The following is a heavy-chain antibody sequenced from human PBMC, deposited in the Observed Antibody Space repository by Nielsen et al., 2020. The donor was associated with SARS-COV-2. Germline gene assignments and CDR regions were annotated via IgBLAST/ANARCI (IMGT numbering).Heavy chain of an antibody. CDR1: GGSISTYY. Sequence: SETLSLTCTVSGGSISTYYWSWIRLPPGKGLEWIGYIHYSGSTNYNPSLKSRVTISVDTSKRQVSLKMTSVTAADTAVYYCARRSDWFDPWGQGTLVTVSS. J-gene: IGHJ5*02. CDR3: ARRSDWFDP. CDR2: IHYSGST. V-gene: IGHV4-59*01.